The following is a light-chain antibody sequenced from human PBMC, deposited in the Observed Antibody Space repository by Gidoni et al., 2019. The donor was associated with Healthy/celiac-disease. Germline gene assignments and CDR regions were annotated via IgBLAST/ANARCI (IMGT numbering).Light chain of an antibody. CDR1: QSVSSSY. CDR2: GAS. Sequence: EIVLTHSPGTLSLSPGERATLSCRASQSVSSSYLAWYQQKPGQAPRLIIYGASSRATGIPDRFSGSGSGTDFTRTISRLEPEDFAVYYCQQYGSSSWTFXQXTKVEIK. V-gene: IGKV3-20*01. J-gene: IGKJ1*01. CDR3: QQYGSSSWT.